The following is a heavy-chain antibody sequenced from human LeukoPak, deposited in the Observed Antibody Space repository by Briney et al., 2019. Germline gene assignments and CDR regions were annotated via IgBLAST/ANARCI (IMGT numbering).Heavy chain of an antibody. J-gene: IGHJ4*02. D-gene: IGHD3-10*01. CDR2: INPNSGGT. Sequence: ASVKVSCKASGYTFTGYYMHWVRQAPGQGLEWMGRINPNSGGTNYAQKFQGRVTMTRDTSICTAYMELSSLRSEDTAVYYCARSIRFGELFYWGQGTLVTVSS. V-gene: IGHV1-2*06. CDR1: GYTFTGYY. CDR3: ARSIRFGELFY.